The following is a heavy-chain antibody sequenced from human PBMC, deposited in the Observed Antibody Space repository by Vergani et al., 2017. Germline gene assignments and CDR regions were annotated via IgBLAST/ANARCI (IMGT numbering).Heavy chain of an antibody. Sequence: EVQLVQSGAEVKKPGESLRISCKGSGYSFTSYWISWVRQMPGKGLEWMGRIDPSDSYTNYSPSFQGHVTISAGKSISTAYLQWSSLKASDTAMYYCARRPTGITGTDDAFDIWGQGTMVTVSS. J-gene: IGHJ3*02. CDR2: IDPSDSYT. D-gene: IGHD1-20*01. V-gene: IGHV5-10-1*03. CDR1: GYSFTSYW. CDR3: ARRPTGITGTDDAFDI.